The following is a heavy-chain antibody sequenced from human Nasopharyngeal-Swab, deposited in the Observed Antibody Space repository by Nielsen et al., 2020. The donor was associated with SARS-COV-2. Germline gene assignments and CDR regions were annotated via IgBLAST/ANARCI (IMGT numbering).Heavy chain of an antibody. D-gene: IGHD4-17*01. J-gene: IGHJ6*03. Sequence: WIRPSPSRGLEWLGRTYYRSKWYNDYAVSAKRRININPDTSKNQFSLHLNSVTPEDTAVYYCARARGAYGDYYYYYYTDVWGKGTTVTVSS. CDR3: ARARGAYGDYYYYYYTDV. V-gene: IGHV6-1*01. CDR2: TYYRSKWYN.